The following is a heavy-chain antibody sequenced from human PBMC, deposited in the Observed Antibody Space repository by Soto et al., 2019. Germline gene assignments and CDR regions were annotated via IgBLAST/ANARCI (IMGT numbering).Heavy chain of an antibody. J-gene: IGHJ2*01. D-gene: IGHD1-26*01. CDR2: IYYSGST. CDR1: GGSISYYY. Sequence: ASETLSLTCTVSGGSISYYYWIWIRQPPGKGLEYIGYIYYSGSTNYNPSLKSRVTMSVDTSKNQFSLRLSSVTAADTAVYYCARVRERWFTYWYFDLWGRGTLVTVSS. CDR3: ARVRERWFTYWYFDL. V-gene: IGHV4-59*01.